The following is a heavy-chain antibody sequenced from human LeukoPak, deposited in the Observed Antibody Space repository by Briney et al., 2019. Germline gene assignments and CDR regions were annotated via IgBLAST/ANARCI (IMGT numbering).Heavy chain of an antibody. J-gene: IGHJ5*02. CDR3: ARSGGYLGNWFDP. CDR2: INPNSGGT. V-gene: IGHV1-2*02. CDR1: GYTFTGYY. Sequence: ASVKVSCKASGYTFTGYYMHWVRQAPGQGLEWMGWINPNSGGTNYAQKFQGRVTMTRDTSISTAYMELSRLRSDDTAVYYCARSGGYLGNWFDPWGQGTLVTVSS. D-gene: IGHD3-22*01.